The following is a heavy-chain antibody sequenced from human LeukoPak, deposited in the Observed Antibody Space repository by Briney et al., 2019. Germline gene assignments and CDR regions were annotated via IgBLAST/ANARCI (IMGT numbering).Heavy chain of an antibody. V-gene: IGHV3-30*02. CDR1: GFTFSSYG. CDR2: IRYDGSNK. J-gene: IGHJ4*02. Sequence: TGGSLRLSCAASGFTFSSYGMHWVRQAPGKGLEWVAFIRYDGSNKYYADSVKGRFTTSRDNSKNTLYLQMNSLRAEDTAVYYCARDGYYDYVWGSYRYLRYFDYWGQGTLVTVSS. D-gene: IGHD3-16*02. CDR3: ARDGYYDYVWGSYRYLRYFDY.